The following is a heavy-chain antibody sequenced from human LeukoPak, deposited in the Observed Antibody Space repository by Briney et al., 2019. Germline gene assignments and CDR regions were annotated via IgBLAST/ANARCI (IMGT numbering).Heavy chain of an antibody. D-gene: IGHD5-12*01. CDR2: INHSGST. J-gene: IGHJ4*02. CDR1: GGSFSDYY. Sequence: PSETLSLTCAVYGGSFSDYYWTWIRQPPGKGLEWIGEINHSGSTNYNPSLKSRVTISVDTSKNQFFLRLSSVTAADTAVYYCARQGGYDFAAPDYWGQGTLVTVSS. CDR3: ARQGGYDFAAPDY. V-gene: IGHV4-34*01.